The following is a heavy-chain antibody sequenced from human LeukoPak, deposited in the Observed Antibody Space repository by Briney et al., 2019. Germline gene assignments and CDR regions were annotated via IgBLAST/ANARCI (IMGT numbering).Heavy chain of an antibody. J-gene: IGHJ4*02. CDR3: ARESGGRQQYYFDY. CDR1: TFTLTSNS. Sequence: PGRSLRLACAASTFTLTSNSMSWVRPPAGEGLEWVSSISGSGGSTYYADSVKGRFTISRDNSKNTLYLQMNSLRAEDTAVYYCARESGGRQQYYFDYWGQGTLVTASS. V-gene: IGHV3-23*01. D-gene: IGHD6-13*01. CDR2: ISGSGGST.